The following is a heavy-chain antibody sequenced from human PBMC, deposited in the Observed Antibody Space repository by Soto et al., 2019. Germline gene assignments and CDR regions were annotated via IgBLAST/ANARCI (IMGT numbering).Heavy chain of an antibody. V-gene: IGHV3-53*01. D-gene: IGHD3-22*01. Sequence: GGSLRLSCAVSGFSVSSKYMSWVRQAAGKGLEWVAVIYAGSITFYADSVKGRFTISRDDSKNSLYLQMSSLRVEDTAVYYCARIPYDNSGTIFDYWGQGTQVTVYS. CDR3: ARIPYDNSGTIFDY. CDR1: GFSVSSKY. J-gene: IGHJ4*02. CDR2: IYAGSIT.